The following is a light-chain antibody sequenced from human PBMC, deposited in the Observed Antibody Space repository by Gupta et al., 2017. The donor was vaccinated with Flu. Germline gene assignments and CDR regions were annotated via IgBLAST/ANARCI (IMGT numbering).Light chain of an antibody. CDR3: IHPLNSPWT. Sequence: DIVMTQSPLPLAVTPGEPAFISCRSRQSLLYSTGYKYVTWYLQKPGQSPQLLIHLGSNRASGVHGRFSGSWAGTYFTLKISIVEAEDVGIYFCIHPLNSPWTFGQGTKVEIK. J-gene: IGKJ1*01. CDR1: QSLLYSTGYKY. CDR2: LGS. V-gene: IGKV2-28*01.